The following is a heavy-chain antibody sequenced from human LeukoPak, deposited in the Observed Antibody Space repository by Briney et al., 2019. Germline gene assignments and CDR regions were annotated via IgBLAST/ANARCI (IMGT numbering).Heavy chain of an antibody. D-gene: IGHD2-2*01. V-gene: IGHV4-34*01. J-gene: IGHJ5*02. CDR3: ARGSGDIVVVPAAIQNWFDP. CDR2: INHSGST. Sequence: SETLSLTCAVYGGSFSGYYWSWIRQPPGKGLEWIGEINHSGSTNYNPSLKSRVTISVDTSKNQFSLKLSSVTAADTAVYYCARGSGDIVVVPAAIQNWFDPWGRGTLVTVSS. CDR1: GGSFSGYY.